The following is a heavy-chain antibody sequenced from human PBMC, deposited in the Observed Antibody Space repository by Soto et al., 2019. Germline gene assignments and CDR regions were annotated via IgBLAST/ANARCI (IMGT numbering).Heavy chain of an antibody. CDR2: IRQDGGAQ. D-gene: IGHD3-10*01. J-gene: IGHJ4*02. Sequence: EVQLVESGGGLAQPGGSLRLSCVASGFTFTTYWMSWVRQAPGKGLEWVANIRQDGGAQYYVDSVKGRFTISRDNAKNSVYLQMDSLRAEDAAVYYCVRGGHGSGSYLGSYWGQGILVTVSS. CDR1: GFTFTTYW. V-gene: IGHV3-7*03. CDR3: VRGGHGSGSYLGSY.